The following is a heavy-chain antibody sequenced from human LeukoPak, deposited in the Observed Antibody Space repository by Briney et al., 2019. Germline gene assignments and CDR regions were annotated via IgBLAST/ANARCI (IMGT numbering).Heavy chain of an antibody. Sequence: SGGSLRLSCAASGFTFTNFAMTWVRQAPGKGLEWVSTISSSGGSTYYADSVKGRFTISRDNSKNTLYLQMNSLIAEDTAVYYCAKGGIAVTGRYYFDCWGQGPPVTVSS. CDR2: ISSSGGST. J-gene: IGHJ4*02. CDR1: GFTFTNFA. CDR3: AKGGIAVTGRYYFDC. D-gene: IGHD6-19*01. V-gene: IGHV3-23*01.